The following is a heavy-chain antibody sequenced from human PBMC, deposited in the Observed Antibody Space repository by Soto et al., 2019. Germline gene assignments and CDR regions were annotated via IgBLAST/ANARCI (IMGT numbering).Heavy chain of an antibody. D-gene: IGHD1-26*01. CDR2: IFYSGST. CDR3: ARREIQGPIDY. CDR1: GGSISSSSYY. V-gene: IGHV4-39*01. Sequence: SETLSLTCTVSGGSISSSSYYWGWIRQPPGKGLEWIGSIFYSGSTYYNPSLKSRVTISVDTSKNQFSLKLSSVTAADTAVYYYARREIQGPIDYWGQGTLVTVSS. J-gene: IGHJ4*02.